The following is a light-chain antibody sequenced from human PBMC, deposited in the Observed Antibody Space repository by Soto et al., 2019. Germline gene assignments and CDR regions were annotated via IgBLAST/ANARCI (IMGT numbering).Light chain of an antibody. CDR2: DVS. Sequence: QSALTQPASVSGSPGQSIPISCTGTSSDIGAYNYVSWYQHHPGKAPKLIIYDVSTRPSGVSDRFSASKSGNTASLTISGLQADDEADYYCSSYTSSNTEVFGTGTKVTVL. V-gene: IGLV2-14*03. CDR3: SSYTSSNTEV. J-gene: IGLJ1*01. CDR1: SSDIGAYNY.